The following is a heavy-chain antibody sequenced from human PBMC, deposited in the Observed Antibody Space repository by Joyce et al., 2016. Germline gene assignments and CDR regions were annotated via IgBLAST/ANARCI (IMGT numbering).Heavy chain of an antibody. Sequence: QVQLAQSGPEVKKPGASVRVSCATSGSKFTDYYIHWLRQAPGKGPEWMGWSNPGSGGTKYAQKVEGWVTGTRDTSITYRELSRLKRGDTAVYYCARWGDSSSEYPPPYAFDVWGQGTTVIVSS. CDR3: ARWGDSSSEYPPPYAFDV. D-gene: IGHD3-22*01. CDR1: GSKFTDYY. J-gene: IGHJ6*02. CDR2: SNPGSGGT. V-gene: IGHV1-2*04.